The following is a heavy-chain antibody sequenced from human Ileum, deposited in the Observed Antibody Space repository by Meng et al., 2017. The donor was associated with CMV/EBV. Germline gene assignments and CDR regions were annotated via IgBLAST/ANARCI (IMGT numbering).Heavy chain of an antibody. D-gene: IGHD1-1*01. CDR2: IHPDDSDI. CDR1: GYDFSSYW. CDR3: AGTHYNLPIEIDY. V-gene: IGHV5-51*01. J-gene: IGHJ4*01. Sequence: GESLKFSCKASGYDFSSYWIAWVRQLPGKGLEWIGIIHPDDSDIKYSPSFQGQVAISADQSINTAYLYWNSLKASDTAMYYCAGTHYNLPIEIDYWGQGTPVTVSS.